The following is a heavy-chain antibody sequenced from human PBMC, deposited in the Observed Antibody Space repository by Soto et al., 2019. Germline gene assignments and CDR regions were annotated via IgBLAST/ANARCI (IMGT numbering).Heavy chain of an antibody. CDR3: ARDVPYYDILTGYYRTLDV. J-gene: IGHJ6*02. V-gene: IGHV4-59*01. D-gene: IGHD3-9*01. Sequence: PSETLSLTCTVSGGSISSYYWSWIRQPPGKGLEWIGYIYYSGSTNYNPSLKSRVTISVDTSKNQFSLKLSSVTAADTAVYYCARDVPYYDILTGYYRTLDVWGQGPTVTVSS. CDR2: IYYSGST. CDR1: GGSISSYY.